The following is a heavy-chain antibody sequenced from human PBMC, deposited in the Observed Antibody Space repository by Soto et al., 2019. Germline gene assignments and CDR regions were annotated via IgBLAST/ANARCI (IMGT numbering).Heavy chain of an antibody. D-gene: IGHD6-13*01. J-gene: IGHJ6*02. V-gene: IGHV1-18*01. CDR2: ISAYNGNT. CDR3: ARQDDGYSSSWYDSDYYYYGMDV. Sequence: GASVKVSCKASGYAFTWFNIHWVRQAPGQRLEWMGWISAYNGNTNYAQKLQGRVTMTTDTSTSTAYMELRSLRSDDTAVYYCARQDDGYSSSWYDSDYYYYGMDVWGQGTTVTVSS. CDR1: GYAFTWFN.